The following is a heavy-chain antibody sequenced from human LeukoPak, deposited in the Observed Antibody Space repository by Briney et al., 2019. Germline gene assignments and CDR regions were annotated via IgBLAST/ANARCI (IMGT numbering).Heavy chain of an antibody. J-gene: IGHJ5*02. D-gene: IGHD5-12*01. Sequence: PSQTLSLTCTVSGGSISSGGYYWSWIRQHPGKGLEWIGYIYYSGSTYYNPSLKSRVTISVDTSKNQFPLKLSSVTAADTAVYYCARGGGGYVWFDPWGQGTLVTVSS. CDR3: ARGGGGYVWFDP. V-gene: IGHV4-31*03. CDR1: GGSISSGGYY. CDR2: IYYSGST.